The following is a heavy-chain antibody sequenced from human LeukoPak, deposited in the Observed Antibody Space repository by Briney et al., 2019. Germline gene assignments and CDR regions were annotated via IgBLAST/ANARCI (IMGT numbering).Heavy chain of an antibody. Sequence: SETLSLTCAVYGGSFSGYYWSWIRQPPGKGLEWIGEINHSGSTNYNPSLKSRVTISVGTSKNQFSLRLSSVTAADTAVYYCARGGYCSGGSCARTAGNYYYYYYMDVWGKGTTVTVSS. CDR2: INHSGST. CDR1: GGSFSGYY. D-gene: IGHD2-15*01. CDR3: ARGGYCSGGSCARTAGNYYYYYYMDV. J-gene: IGHJ6*03. V-gene: IGHV4-34*01.